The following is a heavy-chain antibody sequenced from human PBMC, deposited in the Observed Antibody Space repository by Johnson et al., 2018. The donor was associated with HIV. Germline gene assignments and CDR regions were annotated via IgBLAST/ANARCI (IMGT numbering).Heavy chain of an antibody. Sequence: QVQLVESGGGLVQPGGSLRLSCAASGFTFSSYEMNWVRQAPGKGLEWVAVISYDGSNKYYADSVKGRFTISRDNSKNTLYLQMNSLRAEDTAVYYCATSLYYDVLTDYPVAANAFDIWGQGTMVTVSS. J-gene: IGHJ3*02. CDR3: ATSLYYDVLTDYPVAANAFDI. CDR1: GFTFSSYE. D-gene: IGHD3-9*01. V-gene: IGHV3-30*04. CDR2: ISYDGSNK.